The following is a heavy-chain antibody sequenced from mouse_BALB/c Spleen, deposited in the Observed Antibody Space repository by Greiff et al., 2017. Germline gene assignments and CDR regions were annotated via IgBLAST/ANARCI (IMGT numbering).Heavy chain of an antibody. Sequence: DVHLVESGGGLVQPGGSRKLSCAASGFTFSSFGMHWVRQAPEKGLEWVAYISSGSSTIYYADTVKGRFTISRDNPKNTLFLQMTSLRSEDTAMYYCARSYYGNYPYWYFDVWGAGTTVTVSS. CDR1: GFTFSSFG. CDR2: ISSGSSTI. V-gene: IGHV5-17*02. J-gene: IGHJ1*01. CDR3: ARSYYGNYPYWYFDV. D-gene: IGHD2-1*01.